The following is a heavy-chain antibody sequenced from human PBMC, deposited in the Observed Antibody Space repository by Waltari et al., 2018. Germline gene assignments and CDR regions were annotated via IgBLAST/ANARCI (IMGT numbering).Heavy chain of an antibody. V-gene: IGHV4-59*11. Sequence: QVQLQESGPGLVKPSETLSLTCTVSGGSISSHYWSWIRQPPGKGLEWIGYIYYSGSTNYNPALKSRVTISVDTSKNQFSLKLSSVTAADTAVYYCAREDSSGYYYQTKGGFDYWGQGTLVTVSS. D-gene: IGHD3-22*01. CDR1: GGSISSHY. CDR3: AREDSSGYYYQTKGGFDY. J-gene: IGHJ4*02. CDR2: IYYSGST.